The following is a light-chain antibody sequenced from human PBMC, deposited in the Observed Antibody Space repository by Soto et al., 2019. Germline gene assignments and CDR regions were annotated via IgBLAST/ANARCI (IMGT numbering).Light chain of an antibody. V-gene: IGKV1-5*01. J-gene: IGKJ1*01. CDR3: QQYNSWT. CDR1: QRISSW. CDR2: DAS. Sequence: DIQMTQSPSTLSASVGDRVTITCRASQRISSWLAWYQQKPGKAPKLLIYDASSLESGVPSRFSGSGSGTEFTLTISSLQPDDFATYYCQQYNSWTFGQGTKV.